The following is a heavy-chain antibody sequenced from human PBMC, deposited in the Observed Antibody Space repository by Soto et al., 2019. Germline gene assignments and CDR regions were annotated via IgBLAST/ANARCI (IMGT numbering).Heavy chain of an antibody. V-gene: IGHV5-10-1*01. CDR2: IDPSDSQT. D-gene: IGHD4-17*01. CDR1: KDNLNNYW. CDR3: GNYAKHVDTDHYHN. J-gene: IGHJ4*02. Sequence: GEALKICCKLSKDNLNNYWIAWVRQVPGTGLEWMGRIDPSDSQTIYSPSFQGHVTISADKSSSTAYLQWGSLTASDTAMFYCGNYAKHVDTDHYHNSGQGYQVTVYS.